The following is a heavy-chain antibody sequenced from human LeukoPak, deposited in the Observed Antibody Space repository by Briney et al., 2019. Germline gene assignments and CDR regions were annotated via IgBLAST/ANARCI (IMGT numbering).Heavy chain of an antibody. CDR3: ARGLPPADAFDI. Sequence: SETLSLTCTVSGFSISSGYYWGWIRQPPGKGLEWIGNIYHSGSTYYNPSLKSRVTTSLDTSKNQFSLKLSSVTAADTAVYYCARGLPPADAFDIWGQGTMVTVSS. CDR1: GFSISSGYY. J-gene: IGHJ3*02. V-gene: IGHV4-38-2*02. CDR2: IYHSGST.